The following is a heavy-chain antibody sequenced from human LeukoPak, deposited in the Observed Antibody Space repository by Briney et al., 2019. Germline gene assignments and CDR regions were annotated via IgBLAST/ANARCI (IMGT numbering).Heavy chain of an antibody. J-gene: IGHJ5*02. Sequence: PTGGPLRLSCVASGLTVSNHWMSWVRQAPGKGLEWVANIREERGQEYYVDSVKGRFTISKNSAKNSLYLQMNTLRVEDTAMYYCASLDTAKQPLANHWGQGTLVTVSS. CDR2: IREERGQE. V-gene: IGHV3-7*03. D-gene: IGHD5-18*01. CDR3: ASLDTAKQPLANH. CDR1: GLTVSNHW.